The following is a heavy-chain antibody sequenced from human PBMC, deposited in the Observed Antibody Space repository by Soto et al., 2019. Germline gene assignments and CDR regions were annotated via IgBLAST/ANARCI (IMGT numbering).Heavy chain of an antibody. D-gene: IGHD6-6*01. J-gene: IGHJ4*02. V-gene: IGHV3-23*01. Sequence: PXESLSLSFAASGFTFRKYGMSWVRQAPGKGLEWVSVISSSGDGTYYADSVKGRFTISRDNSKNTLYLQMNSLRAEDTAVYYCAKRREYSSWSVSYFDTWGQGTLVTVSS. CDR3: AKRREYSSWSVSYFDT. CDR1: GFTFRKYG. CDR2: ISSSGDGT.